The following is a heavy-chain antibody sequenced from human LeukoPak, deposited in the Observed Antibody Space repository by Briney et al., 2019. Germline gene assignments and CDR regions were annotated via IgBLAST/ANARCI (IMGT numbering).Heavy chain of an antibody. Sequence: SETLSLTCTVSGGSISSYYWSWIRQPPGKGLEWIGYIYYSGSTNYNPSLKSRVTISVDTSKNQFSLKLSSVTAADTAVYYCAKGEWEPHFDNWGQGTLVTVSS. CDR1: GGSISSYY. CDR3: AKGEWEPHFDN. J-gene: IGHJ4*02. CDR2: IYYSGST. D-gene: IGHD1-14*01. V-gene: IGHV4-59*01.